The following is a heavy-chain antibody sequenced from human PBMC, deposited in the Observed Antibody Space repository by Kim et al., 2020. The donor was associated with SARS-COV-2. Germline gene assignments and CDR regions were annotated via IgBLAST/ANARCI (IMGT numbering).Heavy chain of an antibody. CDR3: AKVRPAVYYFDY. J-gene: IGHJ4*02. V-gene: IGHV3-30*02. D-gene: IGHD6-19*01. Sequence: YYADSVKGRFTISRDNSKNTLYLQMNSLRAEDTAVYYCAKVRPAVYYFDYWGQGTLVTVSS.